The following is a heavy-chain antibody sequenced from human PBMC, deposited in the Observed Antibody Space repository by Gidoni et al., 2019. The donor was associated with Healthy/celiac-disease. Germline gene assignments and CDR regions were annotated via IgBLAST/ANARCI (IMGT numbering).Heavy chain of an antibody. Sequence: EVQLLESGGGLVQPGGSLRRSCAASGFTFSSYAMSWVRQAPGKGLEGVSAISGSGGSTYYADSVKGRFTISRDNSKNTLYLQMNSLRAEDTAVYYCAKFALSSTSPNDYFDYWGQGTLVTVSS. CDR2: ISGSGGST. CDR1: GFTFSSYA. V-gene: IGHV3-23*01. CDR3: AKFALSSTSPNDYFDY. J-gene: IGHJ4*02. D-gene: IGHD2-2*01.